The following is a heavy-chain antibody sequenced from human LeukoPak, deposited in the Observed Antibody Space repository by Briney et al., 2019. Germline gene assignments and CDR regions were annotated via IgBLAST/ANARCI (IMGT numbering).Heavy chain of an antibody. D-gene: IGHD6-13*01. J-gene: IGHJ4*02. Sequence: ASMKVSCKASGYTFTSHDINWVRQATGQGLEWMGWMNPNSSDTGYAQKFQGRVTITRNTSISTAYMELSSLRSEDTAVYYCARELRVAAAGHFDYWGQGTLVTVSS. CDR2: MNPNSSDT. CDR1: GYTFTSHD. CDR3: ARELRVAAAGHFDY. V-gene: IGHV1-8*03.